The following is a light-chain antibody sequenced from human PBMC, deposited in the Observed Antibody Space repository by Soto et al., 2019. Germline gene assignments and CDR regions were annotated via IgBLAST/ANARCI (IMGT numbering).Light chain of an antibody. CDR3: SSYTLRNTLVL. J-gene: IGLJ3*02. Sequence: QSALTQPASVSGSPGQSITISCTGTSSDVGGYNFVSWYQQHPGKAPRLIIYEVSSRPSGVSYHFSGSKSGNTASLTISGLQAEDEADYYCSSYTLRNTLVLFGGGTKLTVL. CDR1: SSDVGGYNF. V-gene: IGLV2-14*01. CDR2: EVS.